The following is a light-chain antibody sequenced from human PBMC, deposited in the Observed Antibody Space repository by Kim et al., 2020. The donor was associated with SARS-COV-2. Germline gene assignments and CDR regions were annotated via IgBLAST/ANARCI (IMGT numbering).Light chain of an antibody. CDR1: QSVSFN. CDR2: AAS. V-gene: IGKV3-15*01. Sequence: SVSPGERAILSCRASQSVSFNLAWYQHKPGQAPRLLIYAASIRATGIPARFTGSGSGTDFTLTISSLQSEDFAVYYCQQSNNWPRTFGQGTKLEI. J-gene: IGKJ2*01. CDR3: QQSNNWPRT.